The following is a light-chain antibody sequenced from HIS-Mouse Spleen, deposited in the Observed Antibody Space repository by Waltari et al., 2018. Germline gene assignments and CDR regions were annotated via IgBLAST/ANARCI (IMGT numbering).Light chain of an antibody. Sequence: QSALTQPASVSGSPGQSITISCTRTSSDVGGYHYVSWYQQHPGKAPKLMIYDASNRPSGVSNRFSGSKSGNTASLTISGLQAEDEADYYCSSYTSSSTWVFGGGTKLTVL. CDR2: DAS. V-gene: IGLV2-14*03. CDR1: SSDVGGYHY. J-gene: IGLJ3*02. CDR3: SSYTSSSTWV.